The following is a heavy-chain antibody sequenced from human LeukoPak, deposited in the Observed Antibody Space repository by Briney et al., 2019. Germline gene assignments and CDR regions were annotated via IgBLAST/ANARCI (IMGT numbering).Heavy chain of an antibody. D-gene: IGHD3-9*01. J-gene: IGHJ5*02. CDR3: ARPYYDILTGHNWFDP. CDR1: GSIFTSYW. V-gene: IGHV5-51*01. Sequence: GASLQISCKGSGSIFTSYWIGWVRPLAGKGLEWMGIIYPGDSDTRYSPSFHGQVSISADKSISTAYLQWSSLKASDTAMYYCARPYYDILTGHNWFDPWGQGTLVTVSS. CDR2: IYPGDSDT.